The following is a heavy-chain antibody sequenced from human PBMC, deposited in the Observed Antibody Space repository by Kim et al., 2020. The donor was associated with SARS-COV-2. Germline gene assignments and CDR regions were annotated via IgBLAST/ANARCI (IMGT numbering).Heavy chain of an antibody. V-gene: IGHV3-49*03. D-gene: IGHD5-12*01. CDR1: GFTFGDYA. CDR2: IRSKAYGGTT. J-gene: IGHJ4*02. Sequence: GGYLRLSCTASGFTFGDYAMSWFRQAPGKGLEWVGFIRSKAYGGTTEYAASVKGRFTISRDDSKSIAYLQMNSLKTEDTAVYYCTRVVPVDIVATTDFDYWGQGTLVTVSS. CDR3: TRVVPVDIVATTDFDY.